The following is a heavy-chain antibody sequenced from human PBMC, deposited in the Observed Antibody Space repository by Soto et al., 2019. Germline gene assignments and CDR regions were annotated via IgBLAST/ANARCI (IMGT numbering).Heavy chain of an antibody. Sequence: QLPLQESGPGLMKPSETLSLTCTVSGGSISSSTYCWGWIRQPPGKGLEWIGNICYTETTYYNPSLKSRVTISVDTSKNQFSLKLSSVTAADTAVYYCAVWYEAFDIWGQGTMVTVSS. CDR1: GGSISSSTYC. CDR3: AVWYEAFDI. J-gene: IGHJ3*02. CDR2: ICYTETT. V-gene: IGHV4-39*01. D-gene: IGHD6-13*01.